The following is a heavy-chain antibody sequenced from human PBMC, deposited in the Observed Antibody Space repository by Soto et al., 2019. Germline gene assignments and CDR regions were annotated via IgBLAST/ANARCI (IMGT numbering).Heavy chain of an antibody. Sequence: AGKVSCKASGGTFSMYAISGVVQSPLQGLDWMGGIIPIFGTANYAQKFQGRVTITADESTSTAYMELSSLRSEDTAVYYCARGYIDRAGYCSSTSCYGYYYYGMGVWGQGTTVTVSS. V-gene: IGHV1-69*13. D-gene: IGHD2-2*01. CDR3: ARGYIDRAGYCSSTSCYGYYYYGMGV. CDR1: GGTFSMYA. CDR2: IIPIFGTA. J-gene: IGHJ6*02.